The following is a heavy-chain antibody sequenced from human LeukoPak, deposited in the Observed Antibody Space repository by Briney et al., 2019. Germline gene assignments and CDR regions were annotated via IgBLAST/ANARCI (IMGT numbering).Heavy chain of an antibody. CDR1: GGSFSGYY. CDR3: ARARFSTPLVQSYYYYYGMDV. CDR2: INHSGST. Sequence: SETLSLTCAVYGGSFSGYYWSWIRQPPGKGLEWIGEINHSGSTNYNPSLKSRVTISVDTSKNQFSLKLSSVTAADTAVYYCARARFSTPLVQSYYYYYGMDVWGQGTTVTVSS. J-gene: IGHJ6*02. V-gene: IGHV4-34*01.